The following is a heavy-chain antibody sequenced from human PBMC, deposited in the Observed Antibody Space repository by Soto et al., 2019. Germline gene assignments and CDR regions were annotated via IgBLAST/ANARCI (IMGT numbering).Heavy chain of an antibody. V-gene: IGHV3-33*01. J-gene: IGHJ4*02. Sequence: PGGSLRLSCAASGFTFSSYGMHWVRQAPGKGLEWVAVIWYDGSNKYYADSVKGRFTISRDNSKNTLYLQMNSLRAEDTAVYYSARDYLVVPHRVLDYWGQGTLVTVSS. D-gene: IGHD2-2*01. CDR1: GFTFSSYG. CDR3: ARDYLVVPHRVLDY. CDR2: IWYDGSNK.